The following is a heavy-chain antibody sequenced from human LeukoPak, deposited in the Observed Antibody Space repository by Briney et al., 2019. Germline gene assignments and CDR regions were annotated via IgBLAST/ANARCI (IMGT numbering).Heavy chain of an antibody. CDR1: GGSISSYY. CDR2: IYYSGST. CDR3: ARGDFYYMDV. V-gene: IGHV4-59*01. J-gene: IGHJ6*03. Sequence: SETPSLTCTVSGGSISSYYWSWIRQPPGKGLEWIGYIYYSGSTNYNPSLKSRVTISVDTSKIQFSLKFSSVTAADTAVYYCARGDFYYMDVWGKGTTVTVSS.